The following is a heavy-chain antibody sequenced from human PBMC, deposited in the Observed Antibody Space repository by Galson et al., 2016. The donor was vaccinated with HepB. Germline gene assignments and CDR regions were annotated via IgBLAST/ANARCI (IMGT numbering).Heavy chain of an antibody. D-gene: IGHD3-22*01. CDR3: ARLHYDGSIFHPFDC. CDR2: SRNKGSGYSS. J-gene: IGHJ4*02. Sequence: SLRLSCAASGFTFTDYFVDWVRQAPGKGLEWVGRSRNKGSGYSSQYAASLKGRFTISRDDSQTSLYLQMNSLKTEDTAVYYCARLHYDGSIFHPFDCWGQGTLVTGAS. V-gene: IGHV3-72*01. CDR1: GFTFTDYF.